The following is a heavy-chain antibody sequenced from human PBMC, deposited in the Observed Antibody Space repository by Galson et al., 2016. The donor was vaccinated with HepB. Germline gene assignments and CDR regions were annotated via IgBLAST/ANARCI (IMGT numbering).Heavy chain of an antibody. CDR3: ARESGAGLRYCSSTSCYADFEY. J-gene: IGHJ4*02. CDR2: ITAYNGNT. D-gene: IGHD2-2*01. CDR1: GYTFTSYG. Sequence: SVKVSCKASGYTFTSYGISWVRQAPGQGLEWMGWITAYNGNTKYSQKLQGRVTMTTDTSTSTAYMELRSLRSDDTAIYYCARESGAGLRYCSSTSCYADFEYWGQGTLLTVSS. V-gene: IGHV1-18*04.